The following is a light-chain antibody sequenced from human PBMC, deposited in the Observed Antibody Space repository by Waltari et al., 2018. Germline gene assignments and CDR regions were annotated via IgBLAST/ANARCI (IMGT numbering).Light chain of an antibody. V-gene: IGLV1-44*01. CDR2: LNN. J-gene: IGLJ3*02. Sequence: QSVLTQPPSASGTPGQRVTISCSGSSSNIGSNTVTWYQHLPGTAPKLLIHLNNPRPPGVPARFSGSKSGTSASLAISGLQSEDEALYYCATWDDGLSGVVFGGGTKVTVL. CDR3: ATWDDGLSGVV. CDR1: SSNIGSNT.